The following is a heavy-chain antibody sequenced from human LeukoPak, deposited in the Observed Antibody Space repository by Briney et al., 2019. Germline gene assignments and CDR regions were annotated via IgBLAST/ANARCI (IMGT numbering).Heavy chain of an antibody. CDR1: SGSISSYY. D-gene: IGHD2-21*02. CDR3: ARGGYCGGDCYFYY. Sequence: SETLSLTCTVSSGSISSYYWSWIRQPAGKGLEWIGRIYTSGSTSYNPSLKSRVSISVDTSKNQFSLKLSSVTAADTAVYYCARGGYCGGDCYFYYWGQGTLVTVSS. CDR2: IYTSGST. J-gene: IGHJ4*02. V-gene: IGHV4-4*07.